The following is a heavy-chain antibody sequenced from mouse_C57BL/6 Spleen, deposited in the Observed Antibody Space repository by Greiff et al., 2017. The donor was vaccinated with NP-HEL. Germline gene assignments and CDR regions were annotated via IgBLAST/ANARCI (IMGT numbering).Heavy chain of an antibody. V-gene: IGHV5-17*01. CDR1: GFTFSDYG. Sequence: EVNLVESGGGLVKPGGSLKLSCAASGFTFSDYGMHWVRQAPEKGLEWVAYISSGSSTIYYADTVKGRFTISRDNAKNTLFLQMTSLRSEDTAMYYCARAMITRAMDYWGQGTSVTVSS. D-gene: IGHD2-4*01. J-gene: IGHJ4*01. CDR2: ISSGSSTI. CDR3: ARAMITRAMDY.